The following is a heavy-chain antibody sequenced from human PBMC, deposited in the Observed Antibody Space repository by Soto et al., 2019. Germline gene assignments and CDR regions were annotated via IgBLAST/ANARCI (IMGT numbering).Heavy chain of an antibody. V-gene: IGHV4-59*08. CDR2: IYHSGST. D-gene: IGHD6-13*01. CDR3: ASSNIAAAGFYYYGMDV. Sequence: SETLSLTCTVSSGSISFYYWSWIRQPPGKGLEWIGYIYHSGSTNYNPSLKSRVTISVDTSKNQFSLKLSSVTAADTAVYYCASSNIAAAGFYYYGMDVWGRGTTVTVSS. J-gene: IGHJ6*02. CDR1: SGSISFYY.